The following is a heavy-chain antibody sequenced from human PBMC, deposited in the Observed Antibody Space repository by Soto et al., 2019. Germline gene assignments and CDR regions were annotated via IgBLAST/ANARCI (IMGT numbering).Heavy chain of an antibody. CDR2: ISSSSSTI. CDR1: GFTFSSYS. V-gene: IGHV3-48*01. J-gene: IGHJ5*02. D-gene: IGHD3-3*01. CDR3: ASGYYDFWSGYYTA. Sequence: ESGGGLVQPGGSLRLSCAASGFTFSSYSMNWVRQAPGKGLEWVSYISSSSSTIYYADSVKGRFTISRDNAKNSLYLQMNSLRAEDTAVYYCASGYYDFWSGYYTAWGQGTLVTVSS.